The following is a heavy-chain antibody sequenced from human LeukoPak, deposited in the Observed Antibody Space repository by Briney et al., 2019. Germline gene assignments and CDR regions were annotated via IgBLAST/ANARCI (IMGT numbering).Heavy chain of an antibody. Sequence: PGGSLRLSCAASGFTFSSYGMHGVRQAPGKGLEWVAVISYDGSNKYYADSVKGRFTISRDNSKNTLYLQMNSLRAEDTAVHYCAKGTRGVIIPTFDYWGQGTLVTVSS. CDR1: GFTFSSYG. CDR3: AKGTRGVIIPTFDY. J-gene: IGHJ4*02. D-gene: IGHD3-10*01. CDR2: ISYDGSNK. V-gene: IGHV3-30*18.